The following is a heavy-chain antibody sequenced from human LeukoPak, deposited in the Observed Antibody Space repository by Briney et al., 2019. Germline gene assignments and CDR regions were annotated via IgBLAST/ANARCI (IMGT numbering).Heavy chain of an antibody. CDR3: ARYDYGRSGFDY. Sequence: PGGSPRLSCAASGFTVSTNYMTWVRQAPGEGLEWVSVIYSGGTTYYADSVKGRFSISRDNSKNTLYLQMNSLRAEDTAVYYCARYDYGRSGFDYWGQGTLVTVSS. V-gene: IGHV3-66*01. CDR1: GFTVSTNY. D-gene: IGHD5-12*01. CDR2: IYSGGTT. J-gene: IGHJ4*02.